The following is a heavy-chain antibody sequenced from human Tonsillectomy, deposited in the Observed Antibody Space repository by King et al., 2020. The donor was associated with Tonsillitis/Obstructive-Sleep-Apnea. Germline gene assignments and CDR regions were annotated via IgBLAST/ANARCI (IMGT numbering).Heavy chain of an antibody. V-gene: IGHV4-59*01. D-gene: IGHD4-17*01. Sequence: VQLQESGPGLVKPSETLSLTCTVSGGSISSYYWSWIRQPPGKGLEWIGYIYYSGSTNYNPSLTSRVTISVDTSKNQFSLKLSSVTAADTAVYYCAREAARGLRRSYFDYWGQGTLVTVSS. CDR2: IYYSGST. J-gene: IGHJ4*02. CDR1: GGSISSYY. CDR3: AREAARGLRRSYFDY.